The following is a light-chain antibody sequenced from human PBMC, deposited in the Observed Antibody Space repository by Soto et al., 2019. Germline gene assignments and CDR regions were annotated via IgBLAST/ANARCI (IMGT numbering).Light chain of an antibody. J-gene: IGLJ1*01. Sequence: QSVLTQPPSASVSPGQSVTISCTGTSSDVGGYNYVSWYQQHPGKAPKVMIYEVSKRPSGVPDRFSGSKSGNTASLTVSGLQAEDEADYYCSSYAGSNNLFVFGTGTKVTVL. CDR1: SSDVGGYNY. V-gene: IGLV2-8*01. CDR3: SSYAGSNNLFV. CDR2: EVS.